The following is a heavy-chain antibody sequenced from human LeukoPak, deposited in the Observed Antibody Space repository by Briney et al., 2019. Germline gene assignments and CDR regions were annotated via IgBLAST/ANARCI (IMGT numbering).Heavy chain of an antibody. V-gene: IGHV3-21*01. J-gene: IGHJ4*02. Sequence: GGSLRLSCAASGFTFSSYSMNWVRQAPGKGLEWVSSISSSSYIYYADSVKGRFTISRDNAKNSLYLQMNSLRAEDTAVYYCAREIYYDSSGYYPGGYWGQGTLVTVSS. CDR3: AREIYYDSSGYYPGGY. CDR1: GFTFSSYS. D-gene: IGHD3-22*01. CDR2: ISSSSYI.